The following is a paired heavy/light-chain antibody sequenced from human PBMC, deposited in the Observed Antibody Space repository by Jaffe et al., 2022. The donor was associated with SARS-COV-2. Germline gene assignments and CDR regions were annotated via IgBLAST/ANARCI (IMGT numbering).Heavy chain of an antibody. V-gene: IGHV3-23*01. CDR1: GYTFGNYA. Sequence: EVQLFESGGGLVQPGKSLRLSCAASGYTFGNYAMSWVRQAPGKGLEWVSAISSSGGSTYYADSVKGRFTISRDNPMNTLYLQMNSLRAEDTAVYYCAKRLESHQGFDSWGQGTLVTVSS. J-gene: IGHJ4*02. CDR3: AKRLESHQGFDS. CDR2: ISSSGGST.
Light chain of an antibody. CDR2: GAS. J-gene: IGKJ2*01. CDR3: QQYNNWPPMYT. Sequence: EILMTQSPATLSVSPGERATLSCRASQSVSSNLAWYQQKPGQGPRLLIYGASTRATGIPARFSGSGSGTEFTLTISSLQSEDFAVYYCQQYNNWPPMYTFGQGTKLEIK. V-gene: IGKV3-15*01. CDR1: QSVSSN.